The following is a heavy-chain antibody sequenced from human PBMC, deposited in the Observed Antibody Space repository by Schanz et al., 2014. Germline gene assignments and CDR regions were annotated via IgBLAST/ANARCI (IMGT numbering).Heavy chain of an antibody. D-gene: IGHD1-1*01. CDR1: GFTFSNYV. J-gene: IGHJ4*02. CDR2: ITYNGDST. CDR3: AKPPPGYLITWYTYYFVS. V-gene: IGHV3-23*04. Sequence: EVVLVESGGASVQPGGSLRLSCAASGFTFSNYVMDWVRQAPGTGLEWVASITYNGDSTYYTDSVKGRFTISRDNSRNTLYRQMDGLRAEDTAVYYCAKPPPGYLITWYTYYFVSWGQGTLVTVSS.